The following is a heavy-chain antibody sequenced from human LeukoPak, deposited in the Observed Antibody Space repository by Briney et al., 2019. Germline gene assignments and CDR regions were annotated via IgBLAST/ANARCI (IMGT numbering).Heavy chain of an antibody. CDR2: ISAYNGNT. Sequence: ASVKVSCKASGYTLTSYGISWVRQAPGQGLEWMGWISAYNGNTNYAQKLQGRVTMTTDTSTSTAYMELRSLRSDDTAVYYCAREKAAHLNYYYYYYMDVWGKGTTVTVSS. V-gene: IGHV1-18*01. CDR1: GYTLTSYG. CDR3: AREKAAHLNYYYYYYMDV. J-gene: IGHJ6*03. D-gene: IGHD6-13*01.